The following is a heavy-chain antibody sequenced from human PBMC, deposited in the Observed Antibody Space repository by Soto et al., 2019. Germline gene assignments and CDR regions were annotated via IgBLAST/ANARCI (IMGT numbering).Heavy chain of an antibody. CDR3: AGSDYYDSSGYYSPLDY. D-gene: IGHD3-22*01. CDR1: GFTFSSYA. Sequence: GGSLRLSCADSGFTFSSYAMNWVRQAPGQGLEWVSAISGSGGSTYYADSVKGRFTISRENSKNTLYLQMNSLRAEDTAVYYCAGSDYYDSSGYYSPLDYWGQGTLVTVSS. V-gene: IGHV3-23*01. J-gene: IGHJ4*02. CDR2: ISGSGGST.